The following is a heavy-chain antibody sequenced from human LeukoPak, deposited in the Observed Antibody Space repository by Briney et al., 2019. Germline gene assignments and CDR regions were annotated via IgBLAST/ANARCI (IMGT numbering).Heavy chain of an antibody. D-gene: IGHD3-3*01. Sequence: SETLSLTCTVSGGSISSYYWSWIRQPAGKGLEWIGRIYTSGSTNYNPSLKSRVTMSVDTSKNQFSLKLSSVTAADTAVYYCARHMFRSTGLRFLEPDAFDIWGQGTMVTVSS. V-gene: IGHV4-4*07. CDR2: IYTSGST. CDR1: GGSISSYY. J-gene: IGHJ3*02. CDR3: ARHMFRSTGLRFLEPDAFDI.